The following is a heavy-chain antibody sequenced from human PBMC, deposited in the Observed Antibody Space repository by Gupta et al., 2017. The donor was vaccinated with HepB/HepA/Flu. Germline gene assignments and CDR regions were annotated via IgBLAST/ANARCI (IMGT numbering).Heavy chain of an antibody. J-gene: IGHJ6*02. Sequence: EVQLVESGGGLVKPGGSLRLSCAASGFTFSSYSMNWVRQAPGKGLEWVSSISSSSSYIYYADSVKGRFTISRDNAKNSLYLQMNSLRAEDTAVYYCAREEQLQYYYGMDVWGQGTTVTVSS. CDR1: GFTFSSYS. V-gene: IGHV3-21*01. CDR2: ISSSSSYI. D-gene: IGHD1/OR15-1a*01. CDR3: AREEQLQYYYGMDV.